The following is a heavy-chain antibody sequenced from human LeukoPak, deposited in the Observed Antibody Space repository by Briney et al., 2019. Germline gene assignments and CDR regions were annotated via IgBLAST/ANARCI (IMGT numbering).Heavy chain of an antibody. V-gene: IGHV5-51*01. CDR2: IYPGDSDT. D-gene: IGHD3-22*01. J-gene: IGHJ3*02. Sequence: GESLKIPCKGSGYSFTSYWIGWVRQMPGKGLEWMGIIYPGDSDTRYSPSFQGQVTISADKSISTAYLQWSSLKASDTAMYYCARGYYDSSGYYGPGQDDAFDIWGQGTMVTVSS. CDR1: GYSFTSYW. CDR3: ARGYYDSSGYYGPGQDDAFDI.